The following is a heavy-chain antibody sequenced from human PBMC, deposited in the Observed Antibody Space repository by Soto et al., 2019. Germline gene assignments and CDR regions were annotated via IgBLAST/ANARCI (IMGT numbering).Heavy chain of an antibody. D-gene: IGHD4-4*01. CDR2: IKPISDIT. J-gene: IGHJ5*02. CDR1: GDTFGRFT. Sequence: SVKVSCKASGDTFGRFTINWVRQAPGQGLEWVGGIKPISDITNYAQRFQGRVTFTADASTSTVYLELSSLRSEDTAMYYCARDPSTINKLVGVWFDPWGQGTLVTVSS. V-gene: IGHV1-69*13. CDR3: ARDPSTINKLVGVWFDP.